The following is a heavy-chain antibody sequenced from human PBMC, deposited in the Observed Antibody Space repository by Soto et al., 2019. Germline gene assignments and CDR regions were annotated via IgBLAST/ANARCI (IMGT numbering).Heavy chain of an antibody. J-gene: IGHJ4*02. CDR3: AKDTAYGDYGSFDY. V-gene: IGHV3-23*01. CDR1: GFTFSSYA. Sequence: EVQLLESGGGLVQPGGSLRLSCAASGFTFSSYAMSWVRQAPGKGLEWVSAISGSGGSTYYADSVKGRFTISRDNAKNSLYLQMNSLRAEDTALYYCAKDTAYGDYGSFDYWGQGTLVTVSS. CDR2: ISGSGGST. D-gene: IGHD4-17*01.